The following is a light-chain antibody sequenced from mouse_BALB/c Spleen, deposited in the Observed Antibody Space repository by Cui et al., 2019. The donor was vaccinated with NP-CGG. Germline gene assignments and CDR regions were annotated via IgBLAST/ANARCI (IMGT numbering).Light chain of an antibody. J-gene: IGLJ1*01. Sequence: QAVMTQEHVLPTSPGKTVTLTCRSSTGAVTTSNYANWVQEKPDPLFTGLIGGTNNRAPGVPARFSGSLIGDKAALTITGAQTEDEAIYFCALWYSNHWVFGGGTKLTVL. CDR2: GTN. CDR3: ALWYSNHWV. CDR1: TGAVTTSNY. V-gene: IGLV1*01.